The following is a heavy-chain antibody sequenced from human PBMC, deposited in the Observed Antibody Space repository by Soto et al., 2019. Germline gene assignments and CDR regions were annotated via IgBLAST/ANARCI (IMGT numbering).Heavy chain of an antibody. CDR3: ARADIAAAGTGAFDI. V-gene: IGHV1-2*04. D-gene: IGHD6-13*01. Sequence: ASVKVSCKASGYTFTGYYMHWVRQAPGQGLEWMGWINPNSGGTNYAQKFQGWVTMTRDTSISTAYMELSRLRSEDTAVYYCARADIAAAGTGAFDIWGQGTMVTVSS. CDR2: INPNSGGT. CDR1: GYTFTGYY. J-gene: IGHJ3*02.